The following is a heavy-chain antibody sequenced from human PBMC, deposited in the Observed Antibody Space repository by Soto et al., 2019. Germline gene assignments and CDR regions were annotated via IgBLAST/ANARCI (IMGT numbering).Heavy chain of an antibody. J-gene: IGHJ5*02. CDR1: GFTFSSYS. Sequence: EVQLVESGGGLVQPGGSLRLSCAASGFTFSSYSMNWFRQDPGKGLEWVSYISSSSSTIYYADSVKGRFTSSRDNAKNSLYLKMNSLRDEDTAVYYCARGADYDSSGIRLNWFDPWGQGTLVTVSS. V-gene: IGHV3-48*02. CDR3: ARGADYDSSGIRLNWFDP. CDR2: ISSSSSTI. D-gene: IGHD3-22*01.